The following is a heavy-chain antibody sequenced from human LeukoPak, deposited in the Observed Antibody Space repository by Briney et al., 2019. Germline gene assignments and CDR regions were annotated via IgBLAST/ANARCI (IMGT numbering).Heavy chain of an antibody. J-gene: IGHJ1*01. V-gene: IGHV4-39*01. CDR2: IYYSGST. CDR1: GGSISSSNYY. Sequence: SEALSLTCTVSGGSISSSNYYWGWIRQPPGTGLEWIGNIYYSGSTYYNPSLKSRVTISVDTSKNQFSLKLSSVTAADTAVYYCATSQTSYDSSGEYFQHWGQGTLVTVSS. CDR3: ATSQTSYDSSGEYFQH. D-gene: IGHD3-22*01.